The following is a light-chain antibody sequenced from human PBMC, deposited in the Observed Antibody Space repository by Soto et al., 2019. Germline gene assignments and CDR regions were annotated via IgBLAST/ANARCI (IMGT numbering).Light chain of an antibody. J-gene: IGLJ1*01. Sequence: QSVLTQPASVSGSPGQSITISCTGTSSEIGGNNYVSWYQQHPGKAPKLMIYDVSNRPSGVSNRFSGSKSGNTASLTISGLQAEDEADYYCSSYTSSSTPCVFGTGTKVTVL. CDR2: DVS. V-gene: IGLV2-14*01. CDR1: SSEIGGNNY. CDR3: SSYTSSSTPCV.